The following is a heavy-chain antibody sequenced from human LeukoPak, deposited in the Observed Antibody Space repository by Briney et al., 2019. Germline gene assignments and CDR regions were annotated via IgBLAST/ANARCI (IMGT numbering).Heavy chain of an antibody. V-gene: IGHV3-23*01. J-gene: IGHJ4*02. Sequence: GGSLRLSCAASGFTFSNYALSWVRQAPGKGLEWVSRISGSGGSTYYADSVKGRFTISRDNSKNTLYLQMNSLRAEDTAVYYCAKDRYSSRFDYWGQGTLVTVSS. CDR1: GFTFSNYA. CDR2: ISGSGGST. CDR3: AKDRYSSRFDY. D-gene: IGHD6-13*01.